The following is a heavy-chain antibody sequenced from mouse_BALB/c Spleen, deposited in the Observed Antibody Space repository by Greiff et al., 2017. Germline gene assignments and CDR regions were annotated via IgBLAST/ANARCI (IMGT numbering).Heavy chain of an antibody. J-gene: IGHJ2*01. V-gene: IGHV5-6-5*01. CDR1: GFTFSSYA. D-gene: IGHD2-1*01. CDR2: ISSGGST. CDR3: ARGNYDY. Sequence: EVHLVESGGGLVKPGGSLKLSCAASGFTFSSYAMSWVRQTPEKRLEWVASISSGGSTYYPDSVKGRFTISRDNARNILYLQMSSLRSEDTAMYYCARGNYDYWGQGTTLTVSS.